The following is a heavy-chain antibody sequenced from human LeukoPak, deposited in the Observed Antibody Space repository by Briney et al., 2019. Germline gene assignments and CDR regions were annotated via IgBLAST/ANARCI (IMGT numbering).Heavy chain of an antibody. CDR3: ARVGLQPAIPGDV. D-gene: IGHD2-21*01. V-gene: IGHV1-69*13. J-gene: IGHJ6*04. CDR1: GYTFTGYY. Sequence: ASVKVSCKASGYTFTGYYMHWVRQAPGQGLEWMGGIIPIFGTANYAQKFQGRVTITADESTSTAYMELSSLRSEDTAVYYCARVGLQPAIPGDVWGKGTTVTVSS. CDR2: IIPIFGTA.